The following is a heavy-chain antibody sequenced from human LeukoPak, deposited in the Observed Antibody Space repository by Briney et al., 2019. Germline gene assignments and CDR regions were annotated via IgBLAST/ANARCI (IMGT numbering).Heavy chain of an antibody. J-gene: IGHJ3*02. Sequence: ASVKVSCKTSGYTFTSHAMNWVRQAPGQGLEWMGWINTNTGNPTYAQGFTGRFVFSLDTSVSTAYLQISSLKAEDTAVYYCARGLPKIQLYLGDAFDIWGQGTMVTVSS. CDR1: GYTFTSHA. CDR2: INTNTGNP. CDR3: ARGLPKIQLYLGDAFDI. D-gene: IGHD5-18*01. V-gene: IGHV7-4-1*02.